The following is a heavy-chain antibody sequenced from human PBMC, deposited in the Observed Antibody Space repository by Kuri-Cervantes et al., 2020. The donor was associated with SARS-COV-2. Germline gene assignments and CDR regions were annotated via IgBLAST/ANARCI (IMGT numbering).Heavy chain of an antibody. D-gene: IGHD6-19*01. Sequence: SETLSLTCTVSGGSVSSGSYYWSWIRQPPGKGLEWIGYIYYSGSTNYNPSLKSRVTISVDTSKSQFSLKLSSVTAADTAVYYCARDSRKNSGWYIDYWGQGTLVTVSS. V-gene: IGHV4-61*01. CDR2: IYYSGST. CDR1: GGSVSSGSYY. CDR3: ARDSRKNSGWYIDY. J-gene: IGHJ4*02.